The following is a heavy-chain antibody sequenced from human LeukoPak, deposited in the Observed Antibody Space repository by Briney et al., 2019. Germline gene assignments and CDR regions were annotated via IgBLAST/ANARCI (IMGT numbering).Heavy chain of an antibody. CDR1: GGTFTTYA. V-gene: IGHV1-69*05. CDR2: IIPIFGTA. Sequence: SVKVSCKTSGGTFTTYAISWVRQAPRHGLEWVGGIIPIFGTAHYPHKCHGAVSITTDTSTRTPYMRLSSLRSEDTAVYYCARSSGSYYNSAWEGGYWGEGTLVTASS. J-gene: IGHJ4*02. D-gene: IGHD3-10*01. CDR3: ARSSGSYYNSAWEGGY.